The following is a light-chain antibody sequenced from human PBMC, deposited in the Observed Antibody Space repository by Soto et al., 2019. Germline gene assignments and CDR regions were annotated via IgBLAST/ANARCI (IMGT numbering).Light chain of an antibody. CDR1: QTISSW. Sequence: DIQMTQSHYPLSGSLGDRFTITCLASQTISSWLAWYQQKPGKAPKLLIYKASTLKSGVPSRFSGSGSGTEFTLTISSLQPDDFATYYCQQDNSYSEAFGQGTKVDIK. V-gene: IGKV1-5*03. J-gene: IGKJ1*01. CDR3: QQDNSYSEA. CDR2: KAS.